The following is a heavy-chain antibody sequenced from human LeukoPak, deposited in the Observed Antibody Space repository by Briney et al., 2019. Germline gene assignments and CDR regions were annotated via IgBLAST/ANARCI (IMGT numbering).Heavy chain of an antibody. CDR2: SYYMGTT. CDR1: GDSIKTYY. D-gene: IGHD3-10*01. CDR3: ARQRSRVFDI. Sequence: PSETLSLTCTASGDSIKTYYWSWIRQPPGKGLEWITYSYYMGTTNYNPSLKSRATTSIDTSKNQFSLKLSSVTAADTAVYYCARQRSRVFDIGGQGKMVTVSS. J-gene: IGHJ3*02. V-gene: IGHV4-59*08.